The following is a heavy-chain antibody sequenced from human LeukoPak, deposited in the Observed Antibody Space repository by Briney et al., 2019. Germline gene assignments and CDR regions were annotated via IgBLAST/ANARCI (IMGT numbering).Heavy chain of an antibody. V-gene: IGHV3-53*01. CDR1: GFTVSSNY. J-gene: IGHJ6*03. D-gene: IGHD7-27*01. Sequence: GGSLRLSCAASGFTVSSNYMSWVRQAPGKGLEWVSVIYSGGSTYYADSVKGRFTISRDNSKNTLYLQMNSLRAEDTAVYYCARDSGAATLYHYYYMDVWGKGTTVAVSS. CDR3: ARDSGAATLYHYYYMDV. CDR2: IYSGGST.